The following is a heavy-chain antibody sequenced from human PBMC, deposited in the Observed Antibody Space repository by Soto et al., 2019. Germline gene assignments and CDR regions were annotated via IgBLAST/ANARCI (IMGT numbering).Heavy chain of an antibody. V-gene: IGHV3-9*01. CDR1: GFTFDDYA. CDR2: ISWNSGSI. Sequence: EVQLVESGGGLVQPGRSLRLSCAASGFTFDDYAMHWVRQAPGKGLEWVSGISWNSGSIGYADSVKGRFTISRDNAKNSLYLQMNSLRAEDTALYYCAKHRYSSGWYFDYWGQGTLVTVSS. CDR3: AKHRYSSGWYFDY. J-gene: IGHJ4*02. D-gene: IGHD6-19*01.